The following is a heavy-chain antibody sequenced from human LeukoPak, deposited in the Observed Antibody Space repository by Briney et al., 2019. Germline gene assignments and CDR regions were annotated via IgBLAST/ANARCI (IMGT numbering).Heavy chain of an antibody. CDR2: IYYSGST. D-gene: IGHD3-10*01. Sequence: PSETLSLTCTVSGGSISSGGYYWSWIRQHPGKGLEWIGYIYYSGSTYYNPSLKSRVTISVDTSKNQFSLKLGSVTAADTAVYYCARCRASYAFDIWGQGTMVTVSS. V-gene: IGHV4-31*03. CDR3: ARCRASYAFDI. CDR1: GGSISSGGYY. J-gene: IGHJ3*02.